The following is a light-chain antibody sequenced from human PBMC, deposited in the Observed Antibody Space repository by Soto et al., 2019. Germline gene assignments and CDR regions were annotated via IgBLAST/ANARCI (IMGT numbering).Light chain of an antibody. CDR2: AAS. CDR1: QSISNY. CDR3: QQSYSTPLT. V-gene: IGKV1-39*01. Sequence: DIPMTQSPSSLSASVGDRVTITCRASQSISNYLNWYQRKPGKAPEFLIYAASSLQSGVPSRFSGSGSGTDFTLTISSLQPVDFATYYCQQSYSTPLTFGGGTKVEMK. J-gene: IGKJ4*01.